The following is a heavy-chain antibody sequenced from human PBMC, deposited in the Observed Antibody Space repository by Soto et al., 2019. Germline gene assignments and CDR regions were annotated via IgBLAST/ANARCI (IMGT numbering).Heavy chain of an antibody. CDR3: ARRYSSSWYHPWFDP. Sequence: SETLSLTCPVSGGSISSGDYYWRWLRQPPGKGLEWIGYIYYSGSPYYNPSRKSRVTISVDTSKNQFSLKLSSVTAADTAVYYCARRYSSSWYHPWFDPWGQGTLVTV. CDR2: IYYSGSP. V-gene: IGHV4-30-4*01. CDR1: GGSISSGDYY. J-gene: IGHJ5*02. D-gene: IGHD6-13*01.